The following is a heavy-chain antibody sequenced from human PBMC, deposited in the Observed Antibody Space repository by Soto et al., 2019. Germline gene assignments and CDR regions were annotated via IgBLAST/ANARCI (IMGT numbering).Heavy chain of an antibody. CDR1: GYSFSTYC. V-gene: IGHV5-51*01. CDR3: ARSRRGAYSSGWYSLSGYYNYGIDV. D-gene: IGHD6-19*01. J-gene: IGHJ6*02. Sequence: GESLQVSCKASGYSFSTYCIGWVRQMPGKGLEWMGIIYPGDSDTKYSPSLQGQVTISADTSISTAYLQWTSLKASDTAMYYCARSRRGAYSSGWYSLSGYYNYGIDVWGQGTKVTVSS. CDR2: IYPGDSDT.